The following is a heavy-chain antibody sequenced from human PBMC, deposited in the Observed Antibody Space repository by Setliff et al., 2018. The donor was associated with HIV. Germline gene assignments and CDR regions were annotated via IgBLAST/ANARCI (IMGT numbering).Heavy chain of an antibody. CDR2: IYSSGNT. D-gene: IGHD5-12*01. CDR3: ARLFQWMSYSFDI. CDR1: GGSISTSSYY. V-gene: IGHV4-39*01. J-gene: IGHJ3*02. Sequence: PSETLSLTCTVSGGSISTSSYYWGWIRQPQEKGLEWIGSIYSSGNTYYSPSLKNRVSMSVDRSRNQFSLKLSSVTAADTAVYYCARLFQWMSYSFDIWGQGTMVTVSS.